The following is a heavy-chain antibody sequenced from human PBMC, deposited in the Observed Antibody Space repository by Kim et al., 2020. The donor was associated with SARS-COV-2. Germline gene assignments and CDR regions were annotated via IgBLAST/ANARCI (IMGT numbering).Heavy chain of an antibody. CDR1: GGSISSSSYY. CDR3: ARQARGNIVVVVAAPTTFDY. J-gene: IGHJ4*02. Sequence: SETLSHTCTVSGGSISSSSYYWGWIRQPPGKGLEWIGSIYYSGSTYYNPSLKSRVTISVDTSKNQFSLKLSSVTAADTAVYYCARQARGNIVVVVAAPTTFDYWGQGTLVTVSS. D-gene: IGHD2-15*01. V-gene: IGHV4-39*01. CDR2: IYYSGST.